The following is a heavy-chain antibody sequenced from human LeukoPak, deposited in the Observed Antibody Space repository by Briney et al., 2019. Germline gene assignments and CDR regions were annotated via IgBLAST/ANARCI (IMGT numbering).Heavy chain of an antibody. Sequence: SETLSLTCAVYGGSFSGYYWSWIRQPPGKGLEWIGEINHSGSTNYNPSLKSRVTISVDTSKNQFSLKLSSVTAADTAVYYCARDGKGSYCSSTSCHPPPFDYWGQGTLVTVSS. CDR1: GGSFSGYY. CDR2: INHSGST. D-gene: IGHD2-2*01. V-gene: IGHV4-34*01. CDR3: ARDGKGSYCSSTSCHPPPFDY. J-gene: IGHJ4*02.